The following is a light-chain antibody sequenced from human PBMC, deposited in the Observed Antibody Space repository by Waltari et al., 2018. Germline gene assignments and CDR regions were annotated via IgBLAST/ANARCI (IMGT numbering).Light chain of an antibody. Sequence: QSALTQPASVSGSTGQSIPISCTGTSSDIGSYNYVSWYQQHPGKAPKLIIYDVTNRPSGVSNRFSGSKSGNTASLTISGLQAEDEADYYCSSYMDTTTLELFGGGTSLTVL. V-gene: IGLV2-14*03. CDR2: DVT. J-gene: IGLJ2*01. CDR3: SSYMDTTTLEL. CDR1: SSDIGSYNY.